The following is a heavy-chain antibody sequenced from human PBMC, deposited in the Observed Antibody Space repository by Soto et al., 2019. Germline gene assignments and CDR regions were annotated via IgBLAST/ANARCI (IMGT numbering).Heavy chain of an antibody. CDR2: IKPNHGGT. D-gene: IGHD6-13*01. Sequence: GSSVKVSCQASGCTFPGCYMHGLRPAPGQGLEWMGWIKPNHGGTNYDKKSQSRVTMTRETSISKAYMELRRLRSAATAVYYCAGSHVGIAAAGNWFDPWGQGTLVTVSS. CDR1: GCTFPGCY. CDR3: AGSHVGIAAAGNWFDP. J-gene: IGHJ5*02. V-gene: IGHV1-2*02.